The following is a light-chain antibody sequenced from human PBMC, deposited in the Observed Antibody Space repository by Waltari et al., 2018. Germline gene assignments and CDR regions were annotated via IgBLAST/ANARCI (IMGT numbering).Light chain of an antibody. CDR1: SPNIGAGYD. CDR2: GNS. J-gene: IGLJ3*02. CDR3: QSYDSSLSGCV. Sequence: QSVLTPPPSVSGAPGQRVTISCTGSSPNIGAGYDVHWYQQLPGTAPKLLIYGNSNRPSGVPDRFSGSKSGTSASLAITGLQAEDEADYYCQSYDSSLSGCVFGGGTKLTVL. V-gene: IGLV1-40*01.